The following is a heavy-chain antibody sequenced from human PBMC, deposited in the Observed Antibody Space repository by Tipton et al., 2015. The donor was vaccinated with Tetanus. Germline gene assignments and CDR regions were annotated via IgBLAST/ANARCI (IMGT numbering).Heavy chain of an antibody. Sequence: TLSLTCGVFGDYLSDYYWTWVRQPPGKGLEWIGEIHRGGSTNYNPSLKSRVSMSVDTAKNRFSLTLASVTAADMAVYYCARSISAGSVWPYEHWGQGTLVTVSS. D-gene: IGHD6-13*01. CDR3: ARSISAGSVWPYEH. CDR2: IHRGGST. J-gene: IGHJ4*02. V-gene: IGHV4-34*01. CDR1: GDYLSDYY.